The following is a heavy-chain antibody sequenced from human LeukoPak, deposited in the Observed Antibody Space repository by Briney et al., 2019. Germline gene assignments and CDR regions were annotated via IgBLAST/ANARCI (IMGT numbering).Heavy chain of an antibody. Sequence: NPSETLSLTCTVSGGSVSNYWSWIRQPPGKELECIGYIFYSGSTKYNPSLKSRVSMSIDTSKNMFSLKVNSVTAADTAVYYCVRHRIVIRGLIAYYYYVDVWGKGTTVTVSS. V-gene: IGHV4-59*08. D-gene: IGHD3-10*01. CDR2: IFYSGST. CDR3: VRHRIVIRGLIAYYYYVDV. CDR1: GGSVSNY. J-gene: IGHJ6*03.